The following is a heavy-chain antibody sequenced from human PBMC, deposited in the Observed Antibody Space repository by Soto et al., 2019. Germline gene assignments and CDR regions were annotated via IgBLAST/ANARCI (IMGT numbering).Heavy chain of an antibody. V-gene: IGHV4-4*07. CDR2: IYTSGST. J-gene: IGHJ5*02. CDR3: ARDIAVAGIEWFDP. D-gene: IGHD6-19*01. CDR1: GGSISSYY. Sequence: LTCTVSGGSISSYYWSWIRQPAGKGLEWIGRIYTSGSTNYNPFLKSRVTMSVDTSKNQFSLKLSSVTAADTAVYYCARDIAVAGIEWFDPWGQGTLVTVSS.